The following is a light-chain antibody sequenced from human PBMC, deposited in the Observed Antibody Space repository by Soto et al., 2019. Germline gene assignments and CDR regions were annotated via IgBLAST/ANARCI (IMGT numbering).Light chain of an antibody. CDR3: QQYYSPPRM. J-gene: IGKJ1*01. Sequence: DIDVTQSPSPLSASVGYSVTITCRSIQTIGANLAWYQQKPGQPPKLLIYWASTRESGVPDRFSGSGSGTDFTLTISSLQAEDVAVYYCQQYYSPPRMFGQGTKVDI. CDR1: QTIGAN. CDR2: WAS. V-gene: IGKV4-1*01.